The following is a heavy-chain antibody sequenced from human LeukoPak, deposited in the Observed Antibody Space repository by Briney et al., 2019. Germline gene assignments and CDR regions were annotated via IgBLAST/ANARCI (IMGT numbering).Heavy chain of an antibody. Sequence: GRSLRLSCAASGFTFSSYAMHWFRQAPGKGLEWVSAISGSGGSTYYADSVKGRFTISRDNSKNTLYLQMNSLRAEDTAVYYCAKLGYSYGFDYWGQGTLVTVSS. CDR2: ISGSGGST. D-gene: IGHD5-18*01. V-gene: IGHV3-23*01. CDR1: GFTFSSYA. CDR3: AKLGYSYGFDY. J-gene: IGHJ4*02.